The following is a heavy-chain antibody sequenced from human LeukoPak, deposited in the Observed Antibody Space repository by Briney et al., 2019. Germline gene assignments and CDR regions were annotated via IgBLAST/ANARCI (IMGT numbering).Heavy chain of an antibody. V-gene: IGHV1-24*01. CDR1: GYTLTELS. CDR2: FDPEDGET. J-gene: IGHJ6*04. CDR3: AANVDIVATITVSMDV. Sequence: ASVKVSCKVSGYTLTELSMHWVRQAPGKGLEWMGGFDPEDGETIYAQKFQGRVTMTEDTSADTAYMELSSLRSEDTAVYYCAANVDIVATITVSMDVWGKGTTVTVSS. D-gene: IGHD5-12*01.